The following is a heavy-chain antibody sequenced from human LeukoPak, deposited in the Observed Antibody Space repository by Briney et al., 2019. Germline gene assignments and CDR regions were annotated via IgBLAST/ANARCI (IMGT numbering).Heavy chain of an antibody. CDR1: GFTFSSYE. CDR3: ARDPIYYDSSGHSLRFDY. D-gene: IGHD3-22*01. CDR2: ISSSGSTI. Sequence: GGSLRLSCAASGFTFSSYEMNWVRQAPGKGLEWVSYISSSGSTIYYADSVKGRFTISRDNAKNSLYLQMNSLRAEDTAVYYCARDPIYYDSSGHSLRFDYWGQGTLVTVSS. J-gene: IGHJ4*02. V-gene: IGHV3-48*03.